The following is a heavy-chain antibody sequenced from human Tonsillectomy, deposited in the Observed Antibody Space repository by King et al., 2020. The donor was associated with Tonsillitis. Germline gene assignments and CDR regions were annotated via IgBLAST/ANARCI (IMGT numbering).Heavy chain of an antibody. CDR2: ISSSSSTI. Sequence: QLVQSGGGLVQPGGSLRLSCAASGFTFSSYSMNWVRQAPGKGLEWVLYISSSSSTIYYADSVKGRFTISRDNAKNSLYLQMNSLRAEDTAVYYCARAMYSSRSSDGIAFDYWGQGTLVTVSS. J-gene: IGHJ4*02. CDR1: GFTFSSYS. V-gene: IGHV3-48*01. D-gene: IGHD6-13*01. CDR3: ARAMYSSRSSDGIAFDY.